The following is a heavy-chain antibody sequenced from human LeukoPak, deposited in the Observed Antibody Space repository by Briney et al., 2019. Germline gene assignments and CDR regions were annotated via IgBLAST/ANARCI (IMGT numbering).Heavy chain of an antibody. V-gene: IGHV4-59*01. CDR3: ARRSWGSDFDY. J-gene: IGHJ4*02. CDR1: SGSLSNYY. CDR2: IYSSGST. D-gene: IGHD3-16*01. Sequence: SGTLSLTCSVSSGSLSNYYWTWIRQPPGKGLEWIGYIYSSGSTNYNPSLRSRVSISVDTSENQFSLNLSSVTAADTAVYYCARRSWGSDFDYWGQGALVTVSS.